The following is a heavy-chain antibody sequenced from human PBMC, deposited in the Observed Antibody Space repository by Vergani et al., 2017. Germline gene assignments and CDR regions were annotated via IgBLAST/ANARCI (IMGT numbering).Heavy chain of an antibody. D-gene: IGHD3-16*01. CDR1: GFTLSNYD. CDR3: AKHFRGWGIDY. V-gene: IGHV3-30*02. J-gene: IGHJ4*02. Sequence: QVQLVESGGGVVQRGGSLRLSCATSGFTLSNYDMQWIRQGPGKGLEFVAFIQFDGSNQYYADSVKVRFTLSRDISKNKLYLQMNSLRTDDTATYYCAKHFRGWGIDYWGQGTQVIVSS. CDR2: IQFDGSNQ.